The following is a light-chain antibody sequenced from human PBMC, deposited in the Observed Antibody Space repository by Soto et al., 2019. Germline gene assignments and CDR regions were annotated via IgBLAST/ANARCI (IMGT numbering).Light chain of an antibody. Sequence: QSVLTQPASVSGSPGQSITISCTGTSSDVGGYNYVSWYQQHPGKAPKLMIYDVSNRPSGVSNRFSGSKSGNTASLTISGVQAEDEADYYCSSYTSSSTLLFGTGTKVTVL. J-gene: IGLJ1*01. CDR3: SSYTSSSTLL. V-gene: IGLV2-14*01. CDR1: SSDVGGYNY. CDR2: DVS.